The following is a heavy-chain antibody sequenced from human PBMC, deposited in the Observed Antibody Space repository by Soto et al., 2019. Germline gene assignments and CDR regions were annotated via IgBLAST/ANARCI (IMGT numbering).Heavy chain of an antibody. CDR2: IYPDDSDI. V-gene: IGHV5-51*01. CDR1: GYSFSTYW. D-gene: IGHD1-1*01. CDR3: ARRRETTMAYDAYDL. Sequence: PGESLKISCKGSGYSFSTYWIAWVRQMPGKGLEWMGIIYPDDSDIRYSPSFQGQVTISVDKSIRTAYLQWRSLTASDTAIYYCARRRETTMAYDAYDLWGQGTTVTVSS. J-gene: IGHJ3*01.